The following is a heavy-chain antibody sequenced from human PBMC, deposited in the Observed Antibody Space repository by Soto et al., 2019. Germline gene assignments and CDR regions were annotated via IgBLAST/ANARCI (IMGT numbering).Heavy chain of an antibody. J-gene: IGHJ4*02. D-gene: IGHD3-22*01. CDR1: GGSISSGGYS. CDR2: IYHSGST. V-gene: IGHV4-30-2*01. Sequence: SETLSLTCAASGGSISSGGYSWSWIRQPPGKGLEWIGYIYHSGSTYYNPSLKSRVTISVDRSKNQLSLKLSSVTAADTAVYYCARCEERDSSGYYYYYFDYWGQGTLVTVSS. CDR3: ARCEERDSSGYYYYYFDY.